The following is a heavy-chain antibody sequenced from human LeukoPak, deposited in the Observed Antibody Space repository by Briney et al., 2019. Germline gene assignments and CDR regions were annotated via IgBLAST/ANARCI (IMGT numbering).Heavy chain of an antibody. D-gene: IGHD6-6*01. CDR3: AREPIAARLGDPYYYYYYMDV. J-gene: IGHJ6*03. Sequence: PSETLSLTCTVSGYSISSGYYWGWIRQPPGKGLEWIGSIYHSGSTYYNPSLKSRVTISVDTSKNQFSLKLSSVTAADTAVYYCAREPIAARLGDPYYYYYYMDVWGKGTTVTVSS. CDR1: GYSISSGYY. CDR2: IYHSGST. V-gene: IGHV4-38-2*02.